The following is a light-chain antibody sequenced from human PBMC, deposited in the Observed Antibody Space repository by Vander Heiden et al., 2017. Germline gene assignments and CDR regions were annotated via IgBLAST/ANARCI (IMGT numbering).Light chain of an antibody. J-gene: IGLJ3*02. CDR2: DVS. V-gene: IGLV2-14*03. Sequence: QSALTQPASVSGSPGQSITISCTGTSSDVGGYNCVSWYQQHPAKAPKLMIYDVSNRPLGVSNRFSGSKSGNTASLTISGLQAEDEADYYCSSYTSSSIPWVFGGGTKLTVL. CDR1: SSDVGGYNC. CDR3: SSYTSSSIPWV.